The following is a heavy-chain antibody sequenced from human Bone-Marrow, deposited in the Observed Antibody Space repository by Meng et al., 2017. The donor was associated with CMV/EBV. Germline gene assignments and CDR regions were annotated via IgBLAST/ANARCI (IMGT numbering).Heavy chain of an antibody. Sequence: ASVKVSCKAPGYTFTGYYMHWVRQAPGQGLEWMGWINPNSGGTNYAQKFQGRVTMTRDTSISTACRELSRLRSDDSAVYYCATLLAGGNFDYWGQGNLVTVYS. CDR3: ATLLAGGNFDY. CDR1: GYTFTGYY. CDR2: INPNSGGT. J-gene: IGHJ4*02. D-gene: IGHD2-15*01. V-gene: IGHV1-2*02.